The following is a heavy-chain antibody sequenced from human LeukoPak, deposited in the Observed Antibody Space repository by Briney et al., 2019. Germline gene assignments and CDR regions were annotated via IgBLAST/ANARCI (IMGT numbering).Heavy chain of an antibody. V-gene: IGHV1-2*04. CDR3: ARALGAAAGPYPPFYYYYYGMDV. J-gene: IGHJ6*02. CDR1: GYTFTGYY. D-gene: IGHD6-13*01. Sequence: ASVKVSCKASGYTFTGYYMHWVRQAPGQGLEWMGWINPNSGGTNYAQKFQGWVTMTRDTSISTAYMELGRLRSDDTAVYYCARALGAAAGPYPPFYYYYYGMDVWGQGTTVTVSS. CDR2: INPNSGGT.